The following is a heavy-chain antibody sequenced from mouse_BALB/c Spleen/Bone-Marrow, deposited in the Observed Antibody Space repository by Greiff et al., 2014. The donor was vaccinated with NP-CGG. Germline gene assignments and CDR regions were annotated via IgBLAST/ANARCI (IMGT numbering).Heavy chain of an antibody. D-gene: IGHD2-4*01. J-gene: IGHJ3*01. CDR3: TRIYYDYDGVWFAY. V-gene: IGHV1-14*01. Sequence: EVQLVESGPELVKPGASVKMSCKASGYTFTSCFMHWVKQRPGQGLEWIGYINPYNDGTKYNEKFKGKATLTSDKSSSTAYMELSSLTSEDSAVYYCTRIYYDYDGVWFAYWGQGTLVTVSA. CDR1: GYTFTSCF. CDR2: INPYNDGT.